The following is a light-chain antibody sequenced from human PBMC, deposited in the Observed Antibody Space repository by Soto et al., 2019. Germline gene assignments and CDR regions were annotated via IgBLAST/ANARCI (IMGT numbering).Light chain of an antibody. CDR1: QSISSW. CDR2: RAS. Sequence: IQMTQSTSTLAASVGDRVTITCRASQSISSWLAWYQQKPGKAPKLLIYRASSLGSGVPSRFSGSGSGTEFTLTISSLQPDDFATYYCQQYDSSVYTFGQGTKLEIK. V-gene: IGKV1-5*03. J-gene: IGKJ2*01. CDR3: QQYDSSVYT.